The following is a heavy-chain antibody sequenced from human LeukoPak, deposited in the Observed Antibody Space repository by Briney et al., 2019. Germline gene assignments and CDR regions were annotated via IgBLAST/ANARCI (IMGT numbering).Heavy chain of an antibody. CDR1: GYTFTGYY. CDR3: ASIAAAGLKNFDY. V-gene: IGHV1-2*02. CDR2: INPNSGGT. Sequence: GASVKVSCKASGYTFTGYYIHWVRQAPGQGLEWMGWINPNSGGTNYAQKFQGRVTMTRDTSISTAYMELSRLRSDDTAVYYCASIAAAGLKNFDYWGQGTLVTVSS. J-gene: IGHJ4*02. D-gene: IGHD6-13*01.